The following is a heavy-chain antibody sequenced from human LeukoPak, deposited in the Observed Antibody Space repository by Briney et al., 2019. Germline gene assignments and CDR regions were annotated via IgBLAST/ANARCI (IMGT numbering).Heavy chain of an antibody. Sequence: SETLSLTCTVSGGSISSGGYHWSWIRQHPGKGLEWIGYIYYSGSTYYNPSLKSRVTISVDTSKNQFSLKLSSVTAADTAVYYCARQPYQLASYYYYMDVWGKGTTVTVSS. CDR1: GGSISSGGYH. D-gene: IGHD2-2*01. J-gene: IGHJ6*03. CDR2: IYYSGST. V-gene: IGHV4-31*03. CDR3: ARQPYQLASYYYYMDV.